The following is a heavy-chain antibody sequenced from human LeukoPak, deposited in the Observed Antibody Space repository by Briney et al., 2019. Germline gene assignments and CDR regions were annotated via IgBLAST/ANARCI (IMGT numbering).Heavy chain of an antibody. CDR3: ARDLKTVRGGPSGRLRTAGAFDI. J-gene: IGHJ3*02. V-gene: IGHV1-8*01. Sequence: ASVKVSCKASGYTFTSYDINWVRQATGQGLEWMGWMNPNSGNTGYAQKFQGRVTMPRNTSISTAYMELSSLRSEATAVYYCARDLKTVRGGPSGRLRTAGAFDIWGQGTMVTVSS. D-gene: IGHD3-10*01. CDR1: GYTFTSYD. CDR2: MNPNSGNT.